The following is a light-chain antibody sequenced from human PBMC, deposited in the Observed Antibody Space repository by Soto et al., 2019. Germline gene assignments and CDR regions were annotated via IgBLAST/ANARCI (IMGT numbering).Light chain of an antibody. CDR2: AAS. V-gene: IGKV1-27*01. CDR1: QSVSSL. Sequence: TQSPATLSLSPGERATLSCRASQSVSSLLAWYQQKPGKVPKLLIYAASTLQSGVPSRFSGSGSGTDFTLTISSLQPEDVATYYCQKYNSAPWTFGLGTKVEIK. J-gene: IGKJ1*01. CDR3: QKYNSAPWT.